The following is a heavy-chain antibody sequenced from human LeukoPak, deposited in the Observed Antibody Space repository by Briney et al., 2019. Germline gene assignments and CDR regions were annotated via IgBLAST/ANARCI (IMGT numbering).Heavy chain of an antibody. J-gene: IGHJ6*03. CDR3: ARLAPNKYYFYYMDV. Sequence: SVTLSLTCTVSRASITSGSYYWSWIRQPAGKGLEWIGRIYSSGSTNYNSSLMSRVTISVDTSNNQFSLNLTSVTAADTAVYYCARLAPNKYYFYYMDVWGKGTTVTVSS. CDR2: IYSSGST. D-gene: IGHD1/OR15-1a*01. CDR1: RASITSGSYY. V-gene: IGHV4-61*02.